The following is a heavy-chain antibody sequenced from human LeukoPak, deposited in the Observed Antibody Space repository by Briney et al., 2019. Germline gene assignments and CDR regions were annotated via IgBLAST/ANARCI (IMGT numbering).Heavy chain of an antibody. CDR3: ARGGIQFYPDY. Sequence: SETLSLTCTVSGGSISSYYWSWIRQPPGKGMEWIGYIYYSGSTNYNPSLKSRVTISVDTSKNQFSLKLSSVTAADTAVYYCARGGIQFYPDYWGQGTLVTVSS. D-gene: IGHD4-11*01. J-gene: IGHJ4*02. CDR2: IYYSGST. V-gene: IGHV4-59*01. CDR1: GGSISSYY.